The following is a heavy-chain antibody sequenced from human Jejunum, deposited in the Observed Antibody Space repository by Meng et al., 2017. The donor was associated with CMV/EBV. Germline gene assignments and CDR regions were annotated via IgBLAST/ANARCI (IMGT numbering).Heavy chain of an antibody. D-gene: IGHD3-16*01. V-gene: IGHV1-2*02. CDR1: EYAFSDFD. J-gene: IGHJ4*02. Sequence: KASEYAFSDFDVHWVRQAPGHGLEWMGYINPYTGDTNYAQEFQGRVTMTRDTSTNTAYMELTRPGSDDTALYYCAKDGGSYLDYYFDYWGQGTLVTVSS. CDR2: INPYTGDT. CDR3: AKDGGSYLDYYFDY.